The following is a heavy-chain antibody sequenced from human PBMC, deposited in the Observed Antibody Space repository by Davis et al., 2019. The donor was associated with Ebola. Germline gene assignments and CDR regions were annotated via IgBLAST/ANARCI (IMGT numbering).Heavy chain of an antibody. V-gene: IGHV4-39*01. CDR2: IYYSGST. CDR1: GGSISSSSYY. Sequence: SETLSLTCTVSGGSISSSSYYWGWIRQPPGKGLEWIGSIYYSGSTYYNPSLKSRVTISVDTSKNQFSLKLSSVTAADTAVYYCARHAYSSSGGYNWFDPWGQGTLVTVSS. D-gene: IGHD6-13*01. J-gene: IGHJ5*02. CDR3: ARHAYSSSGGYNWFDP.